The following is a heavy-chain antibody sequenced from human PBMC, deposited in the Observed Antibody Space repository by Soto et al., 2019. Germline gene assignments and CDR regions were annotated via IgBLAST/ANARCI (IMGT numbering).Heavy chain of an antibody. Sequence: LGGSLRLSCAASGLTVSSNYMSWVRQAPGKGLEWVSVIYSGGSTYYADSVKGRFTISRDNSRKTLYLQMNSLRPEDTAVYYCVKDRSDTWSFDYWGQGTLVTVSS. CDR2: IYSGGST. D-gene: IGHD2-8*02. J-gene: IGHJ4*02. CDR3: VKDRSDTWSFDY. CDR1: GLTVSSNY. V-gene: IGHV3-53*05.